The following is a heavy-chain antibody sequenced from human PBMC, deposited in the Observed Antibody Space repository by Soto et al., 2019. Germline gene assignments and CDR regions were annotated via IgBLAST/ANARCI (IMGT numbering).Heavy chain of an antibody. Sequence: EVQLVESGGGLVQPGGSLRLSCAASGFTFSTYWMDWVRQAPGEGLVWVSRINSAGSSTVYADSVKGRFTISRDNAENTLYLQMNNLRAEDTAVYYCARRPPSHSSGWYGYWGQGTLVTVSS. J-gene: IGHJ4*02. CDR2: INSAGSST. CDR1: GFTFSTYW. V-gene: IGHV3-74*01. CDR3: ARRPPSHSSGWYGY. D-gene: IGHD6-19*01.